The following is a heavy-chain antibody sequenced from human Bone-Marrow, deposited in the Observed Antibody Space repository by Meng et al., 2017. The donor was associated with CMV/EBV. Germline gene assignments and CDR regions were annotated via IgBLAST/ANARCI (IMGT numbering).Heavy chain of an antibody. CDR2: ISSSSSYI. CDR3: ARESYYDFWSGYSGSNYYYGMDV. D-gene: IGHD3-3*01. J-gene: IGHJ6*02. CDR1: GFTFSSYS. Sequence: GESLKISCAASGFTFSSYSMNWARQAPGKGLEWVSSISSSSSYIYYADSVKGRFTISRDNAKNSLYLQMNSLRAEDTAVYYCARESYYDFWSGYSGSNYYYGMDVWGQGTTVTVSS. V-gene: IGHV3-21*01.